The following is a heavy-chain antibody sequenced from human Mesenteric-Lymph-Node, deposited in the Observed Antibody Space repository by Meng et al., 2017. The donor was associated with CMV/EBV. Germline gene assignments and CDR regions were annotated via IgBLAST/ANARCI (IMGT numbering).Heavy chain of an antibody. CDR3: ATDLVVYYGSGSYTDY. J-gene: IGHJ4*01. CDR1: GYTLTELS. CDR2: FDPEDGET. V-gene: IGHV1-24*01. Sequence: GYTLTELSMPWVRQAPGKGLEWMGGFDPEDGETIYAQKFQGRVTMTEDTSTDTAYMELSSLRSEDTAVYYCATDLVVYYGSGSYTDYWGQGTLVTVSS. D-gene: IGHD3-10*01.